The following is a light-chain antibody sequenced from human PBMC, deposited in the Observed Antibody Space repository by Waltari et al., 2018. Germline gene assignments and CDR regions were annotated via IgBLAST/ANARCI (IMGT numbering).Light chain of an antibody. CDR2: QNN. CDR1: KLANKN. V-gene: IGLV3-1*01. J-gene: IGLJ2*01. CDR3: QALDRRTVEVV. Sequence: SYDLTQPPSVSVSPGQPASIPCSEDKLANKNICWYQQKPGQSPVLVIYQNNKRPSGIPERFSASNSGSTATLTMSGVQSTDEADYYCQALDRRTVEVVFGGGTRLAVL.